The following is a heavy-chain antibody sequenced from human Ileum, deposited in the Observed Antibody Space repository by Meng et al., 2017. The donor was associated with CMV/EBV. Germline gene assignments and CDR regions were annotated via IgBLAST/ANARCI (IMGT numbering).Heavy chain of an antibody. V-gene: IGHV1-2*06. J-gene: IGHJ4*02. Sequence: SVNLSCKASGYTFNGYWVHWVRQAPGQGLEWMGRIKPSTGDTSYAQKFQGRVTVTRDTSISTVYMELNSLTSDDTAVYYCTREGFDYWGQGALVTVSS. CDR2: IKPSTGDT. CDR3: TREGFDY. CDR1: GYTFNGYW.